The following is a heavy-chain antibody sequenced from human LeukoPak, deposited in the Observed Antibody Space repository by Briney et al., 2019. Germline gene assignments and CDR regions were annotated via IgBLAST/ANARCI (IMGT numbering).Heavy chain of an antibody. CDR2: IKQDGSEK. D-gene: IGHD3-9*01. J-gene: IGHJ4*02. CDR1: GFTFSSYW. V-gene: IGHV3-7*03. Sequence: GGSLRLSCAASGFTFSSYWMSWVRQAPGKGLEWVANIKQDGSEKYYVDSVKSRFTISRDNSKNTLYLQINSLRAEDTAVYYCAKWGDYDVLTGYYVSDYWGQGTLVTVSS. CDR3: AKWGDYDVLTGYYVSDY.